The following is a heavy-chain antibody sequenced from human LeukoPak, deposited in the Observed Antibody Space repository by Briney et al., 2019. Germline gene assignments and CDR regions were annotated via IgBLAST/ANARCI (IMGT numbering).Heavy chain of an antibody. CDR3: ARGISAAAALIFDY. V-gene: IGHV3-11*01. CDR1: GFTFSDYY. J-gene: IGHJ4*02. CDR2: ISSSGSTI. D-gene: IGHD6-13*01. Sequence: GGSLRLSCAASGFTFSDYYMSWICQAPGKGLEWVSYISSSGSTIYYADSVKGRSTISRDNAKNSLYLQMNSLRAEDTAVYYCARGISAAAALIFDYWGQGTLVTVSS.